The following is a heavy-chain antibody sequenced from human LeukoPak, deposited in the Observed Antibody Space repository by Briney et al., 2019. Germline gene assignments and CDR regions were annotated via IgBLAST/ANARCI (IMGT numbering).Heavy chain of an antibody. V-gene: IGHV1-69*13. CDR3: ARGGSDYYGSGSSYYYYYYMDV. Sequence: SVKVSCKASGYTFTGYYMHWVRQAPGQGLEWMGGIIPIFGTANYAQKFQGRVTITADESTSTAYMELSSLRSEDTAVYYCARGGSDYYGSGSSYYYYYYMDVWGKGTTVTISS. CDR1: GYTFTGYY. J-gene: IGHJ6*03. CDR2: IIPIFGTA. D-gene: IGHD3-10*01.